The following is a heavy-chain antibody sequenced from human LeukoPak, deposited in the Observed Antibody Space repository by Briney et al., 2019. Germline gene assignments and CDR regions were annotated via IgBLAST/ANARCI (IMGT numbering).Heavy chain of an antibody. Sequence: PGGSLRLSCAASGFTFSNYNMNWVRQAPGKGVEWVSSISDTSSYIYYVDSVKGRFTISRDNAKNSLYLQMNSLRAEDTAVYYCTRAGGYSYGSHYWGQGTLVTVSS. CDR1: GFTFSNYN. J-gene: IGHJ4*02. D-gene: IGHD5-18*01. V-gene: IGHV3-21*01. CDR3: TRAGGYSYGSHY. CDR2: ISDTSSYI.